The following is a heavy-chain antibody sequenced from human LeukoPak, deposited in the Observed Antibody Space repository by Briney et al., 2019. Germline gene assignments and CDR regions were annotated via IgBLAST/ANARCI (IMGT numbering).Heavy chain of an antibody. CDR1: RYTLTSYG. V-gene: IGHV1-18*01. CDR3: ARDRVTTGYFDL. CDR2: ISAYNGNT. D-gene: IGHD4-17*01. J-gene: IGHJ2*01. Sequence: ASVKVSCKASRYTLTSYGISWVRQAPGQGLEWMGWISAYNGNTNYAQKLQGRVTMTTDTSTSTAYMELRSLRSDDTAVYYCARDRVTTGYFDLWGRGTLVTVSS.